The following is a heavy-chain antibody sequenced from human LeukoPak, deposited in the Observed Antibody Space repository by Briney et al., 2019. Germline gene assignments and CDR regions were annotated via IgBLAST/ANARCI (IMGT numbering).Heavy chain of an antibody. CDR3: TRDRRDSSSPPYYYFDY. CDR2: IRSKAYGGTT. CDR1: GFTFGDYA. D-gene: IGHD6-6*01. Sequence: GGSLRLSCTASGFTFGDYAMSWVRQAPGKGLEWVGFIRSKAYGGTTEYAASVKGRFTISRDDSKSIAYLQMNSLKTEDTAVYYCTRDRRDSSSPPYYYFDYWSQGTLVTVSS. J-gene: IGHJ4*02. V-gene: IGHV3-49*04.